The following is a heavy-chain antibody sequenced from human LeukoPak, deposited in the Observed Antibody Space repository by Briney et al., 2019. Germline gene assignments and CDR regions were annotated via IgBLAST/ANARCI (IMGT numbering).Heavy chain of an antibody. CDR3: ARLRSSSLVDY. CDR2: IYHSGST. V-gene: IGHV4-38-2*01. Sequence: PSETLSLTCAVSGYSSSSCYYWGWIRQPPGKGLEWIGSIYHSGSTYYNPSLKSRVTISVDTSKNQFSLKLSSVTAADTAVYYCARLRSSSLVDYWGQGTLVTVSS. D-gene: IGHD6-13*01. CDR1: GYSSSSCYY. J-gene: IGHJ4*02.